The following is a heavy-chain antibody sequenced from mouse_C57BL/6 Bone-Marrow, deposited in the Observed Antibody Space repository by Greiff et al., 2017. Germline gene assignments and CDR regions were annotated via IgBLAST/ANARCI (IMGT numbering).Heavy chain of an antibody. CDR1: GFNIKDDY. V-gene: IGHV14-4*01. Sequence: VHVKQSGAELVRPGASVKLSCTASGFNIKDDYIHWVKQRPEQGLEWIGWIDPEIGDTEYASKFQGKATITSDTSSNTAYLQLSSLTSEDTAVYYCSSVEGDYFDFWGQGTPLTVAS. CDR2: IDPEIGDT. J-gene: IGHJ2*01. CDR3: SSVEGDYFDF.